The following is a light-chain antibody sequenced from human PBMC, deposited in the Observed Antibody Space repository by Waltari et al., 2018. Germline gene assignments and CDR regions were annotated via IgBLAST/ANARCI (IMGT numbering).Light chain of an antibody. V-gene: IGKV4-1*01. J-gene: IGKJ4*01. Sequence: DIVMTQSPDSLAVSLGERVTIKCKSSQSLLYSSNNKNYLAWYQQKPGQAPKLLIYWASTRESGVPNRFSGSGSGTDFTLTISGLQAEDVAVYYCQQYYSTPTFGGGTKVEIK. CDR2: WAS. CDR1: QSLLYSSNNKNY. CDR3: QQYYSTPT.